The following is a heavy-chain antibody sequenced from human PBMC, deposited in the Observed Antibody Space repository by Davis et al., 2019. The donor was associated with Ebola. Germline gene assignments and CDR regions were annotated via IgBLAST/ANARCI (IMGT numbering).Heavy chain of an antibody. V-gene: IGHV1-69*10. CDR1: GYTFTSYY. D-gene: IGHD3-22*01. CDR2: IIPILGIA. Sequence: SVKVSCKASGYTFTSYYMHWVRQAPGQGLEWMGGIIPILGIANYAQKFQGRVTITADKSTSTAYMELSSLRSEDTAVYYCARMYYYDSSGYYQLDYWGQGTLVTVSS. CDR3: ARMYYYDSSGYYQLDY. J-gene: IGHJ4*02.